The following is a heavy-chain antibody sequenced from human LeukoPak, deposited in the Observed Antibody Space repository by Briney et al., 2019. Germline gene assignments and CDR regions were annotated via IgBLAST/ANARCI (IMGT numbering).Heavy chain of an antibody. V-gene: IGHV3-74*01. Sequence: GGSQRLSCVASGFTFGAYWMHWVRRVPGKGLVWVSGIKTDGTYTNYADSVKGRFTISRDNAKNTLYLQMNSLRAEDTAVYYCAGRLFGTWNYWGQGTQVTVSS. J-gene: IGHJ4*02. D-gene: IGHD3-16*01. CDR1: GFTFGAYW. CDR3: AGRLFGTWNY. CDR2: IKTDGTYT.